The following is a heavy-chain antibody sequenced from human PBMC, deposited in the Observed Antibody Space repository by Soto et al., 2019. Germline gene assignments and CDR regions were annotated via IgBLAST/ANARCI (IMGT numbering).Heavy chain of an antibody. V-gene: IGHV1-2*04. Sequence: QVQLVQSGAEVTKPGASVKVSCKASGYTFTGYYMHWVRQAPGQWLEWMGWITPNSGGTNYAPEFKGSVSMTRDTSISTAYRGLSRLRSDYTAVYYCAREDCSSTGCYFGYYGSGTAFDIWGQGTMVTVSS. D-gene: IGHD2-2*01. J-gene: IGHJ3*02. CDR1: GYTFTGYY. CDR2: ITPNSGGT. CDR3: AREDCSSTGCYFGYYGSGTAFDI.